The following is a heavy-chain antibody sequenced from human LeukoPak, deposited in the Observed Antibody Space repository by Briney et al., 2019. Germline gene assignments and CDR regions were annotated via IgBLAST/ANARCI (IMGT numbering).Heavy chain of an antibody. J-gene: IGHJ3*02. CDR2: ISGSGGST. CDR1: GFTFSSYA. D-gene: IGHD2-15*01. V-gene: IGHV3-23*01. CDR3: TTECQEIHCSGGSWKRIHGAFDI. Sequence: GGSLRLSFAASGFTFSSYAMSWVRQAPGKGLEWVSAISGSGGSTYYADSVKGWFTISRDNSKNTLYLQMNSLRAEDTAVYYCTTECQEIHCSGGSWKRIHGAFDIWGQGTMVTVSS.